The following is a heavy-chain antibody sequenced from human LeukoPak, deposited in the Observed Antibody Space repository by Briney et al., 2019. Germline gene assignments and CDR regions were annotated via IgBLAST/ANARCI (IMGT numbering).Heavy chain of an antibody. CDR1: GFTFSSYE. CDR3: ARKYCSSTSCLFDY. V-gene: IGHV3-48*03. Sequence: QPGGSLRLSCAASGFTFSSYEMNWVRQAPGKGLEWVSYISTSGSPIYYADSVKGRFTISRDNAENSLYLQMNSLRAEDTAVYYCARKYCSSTSCLFDYWGQGTLVTVSS. D-gene: IGHD2-2*01. CDR2: ISTSGSPI. J-gene: IGHJ4*02.